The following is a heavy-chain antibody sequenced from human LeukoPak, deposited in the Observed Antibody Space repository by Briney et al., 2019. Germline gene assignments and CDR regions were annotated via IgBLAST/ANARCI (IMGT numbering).Heavy chain of an antibody. V-gene: IGHV3-43*01. Sequence: GGSLRLSCAASGFTFDDYTMHWVRQAPGKGLEWVSLISWDGGSTYYADSVKGRFTISRDNFKNTLSLQMNSLRAEDTAVYYCVRDRDWGFDYWGQGTLVTVSS. CDR1: GFTFDDYT. D-gene: IGHD3/OR15-3a*01. CDR2: ISWDGGST. CDR3: VRDRDWGFDY. J-gene: IGHJ4*02.